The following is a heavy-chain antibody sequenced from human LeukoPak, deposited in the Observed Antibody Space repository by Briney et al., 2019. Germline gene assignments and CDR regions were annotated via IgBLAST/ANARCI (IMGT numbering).Heavy chain of an antibody. CDR3: ASVRRGFGESSKYYAYYYMGV. CDR2: IYYSGST. Sequence: SETLSLTCTVSDGSISSSGYYWGWIRQPPGKGLEWIGNIYYSGSTYYNPSLKSRVTISLNTSKNQFSLELISVTAADTAVYYCASVRRGFGESSKYYAYYYMGVWGKGTTVTISS. D-gene: IGHD3-10*01. V-gene: IGHV4-39*01. CDR1: DGSISSSGYY. J-gene: IGHJ6*03.